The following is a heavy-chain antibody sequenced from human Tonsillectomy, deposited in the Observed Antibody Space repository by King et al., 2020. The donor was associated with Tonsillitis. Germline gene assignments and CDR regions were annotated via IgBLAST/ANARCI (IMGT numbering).Heavy chain of an antibody. CDR2: ISGHNGNT. CDR3: ARGRSGTRAAFDI. D-gene: IGHD1-1*01. V-gene: IGHV1-18*01. CDR1: VYNFISYG. J-gene: IGHJ3*02. Sequence: QLVQSGAEVEKPGASVKVSCKASVYNFISYGITWVRQAPGQGLEWMGWISGHNGNTNYAQKFQGRVTMTRDTSTSKVYMELRSLRDDDTAVYYCARGRSGTRAAFDIWGQGTMVTVSS.